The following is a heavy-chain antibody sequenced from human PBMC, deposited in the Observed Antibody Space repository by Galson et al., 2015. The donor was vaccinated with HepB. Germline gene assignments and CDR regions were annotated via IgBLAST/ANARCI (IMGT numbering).Heavy chain of an antibody. CDR1: GYTFTSYY. CDR2: INPSGGST. Sequence: SVKVSCKASGYTFTSYYMHWVRQAPGQGLEWMGIINPSGGSTSYAQKLQGRVTMTRDTSTSTVYMELSSLRSEDTAVYYCARGLVYGSGSRDYYYGMDVWGQGTTVTVSS. D-gene: IGHD3-10*01. V-gene: IGHV1-46*04. CDR3: ARGLVYGSGSRDYYYGMDV. J-gene: IGHJ6*02.